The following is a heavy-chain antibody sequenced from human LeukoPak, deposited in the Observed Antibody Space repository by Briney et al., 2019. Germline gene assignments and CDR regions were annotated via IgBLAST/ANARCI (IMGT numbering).Heavy chain of an antibody. CDR3: ARADPTNTGHEYFDY. CDR2: NSALTGNI. V-gene: IGHV1-18*01. J-gene: IGHJ4*02. CDR1: GYTFNRYG. Sequence: ASVKVSCKASGYTFNRYGISWVRQAPGQRPEWMGWNSALTGNIDYAPKFQGRVTMNTDTSTRSAYMELSSLVPGDTAVYFCARADPTNTGHEYFDYWGRGTLVTVSS. D-gene: IGHD2/OR15-2a*01.